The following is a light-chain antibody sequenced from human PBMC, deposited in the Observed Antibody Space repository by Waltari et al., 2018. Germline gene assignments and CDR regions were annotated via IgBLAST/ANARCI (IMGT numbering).Light chain of an antibody. V-gene: IGLV1-40*01. CDR1: SSNIGAGYD. CDR2: GNS. Sequence: QSVLTQPPSVSGAPGQRVTISCTGSSSNIGAGYDVHWYQQLPGTAPNLLIYGNSNRPSGVPDRFSGSKSGTSASLAITGLQAEDEADYYCQSYDSSLSEVVFGGGTKLTVL. J-gene: IGLJ2*01. CDR3: QSYDSSLSEVV.